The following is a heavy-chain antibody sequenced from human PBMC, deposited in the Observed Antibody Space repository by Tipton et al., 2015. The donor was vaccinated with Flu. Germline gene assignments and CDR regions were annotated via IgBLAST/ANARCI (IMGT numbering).Heavy chain of an antibody. Sequence: GSLRLSCAASGFAFSTYYMSWVRQAPGKGLEWVANINEGGSAIYHVDSVKGRFTISRDNAENSLYLQMNNLRAEDTAIYFCARPGRNWNYDYWGPGTLVTVSS. V-gene: IGHV3-7*01. CDR2: INEGGSAI. CDR1: GFAFSTYY. J-gene: IGHJ4*02. CDR3: ARPGRNWNYDY. D-gene: IGHD1-7*01.